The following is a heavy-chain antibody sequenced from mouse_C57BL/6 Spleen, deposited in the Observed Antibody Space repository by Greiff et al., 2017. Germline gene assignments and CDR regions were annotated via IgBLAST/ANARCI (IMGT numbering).Heavy chain of an antibody. CDR2: IWSDGST. V-gene: IGHV2-6-1*01. Sequence: VHLVESGPGLVAPSQSLSITCTVSGFSLTSYGVHWVRQPPGKGLEWLVVIWSDGSTTYNSALKSRLSISKDNSKSQVFLKMNSLQTDDTAMYYCARHPLYYGSSSYYAMDYWGQGTSVTVSS. CDR3: ARHPLYYGSSSYYAMDY. CDR1: GFSLTSYG. D-gene: IGHD1-1*01. J-gene: IGHJ4*01.